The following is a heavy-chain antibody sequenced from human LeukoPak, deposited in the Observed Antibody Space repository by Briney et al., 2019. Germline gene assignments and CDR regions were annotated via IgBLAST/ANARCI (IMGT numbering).Heavy chain of an antibody. CDR1: GYTFTSYD. Sequence: GASVKVSCKASGYTFTSYDISWVRQAPGQGLEWMGWISAYNGNTNYAQKLQGRVTMTTDTSTSTAYMELRSLRSDDTAVYYCARELYYDILTGAHGAFDIWGQGTMVTVSS. CDR3: ARELYYDILTGAHGAFDI. J-gene: IGHJ3*02. V-gene: IGHV1-18*04. D-gene: IGHD3-9*01. CDR2: ISAYNGNT.